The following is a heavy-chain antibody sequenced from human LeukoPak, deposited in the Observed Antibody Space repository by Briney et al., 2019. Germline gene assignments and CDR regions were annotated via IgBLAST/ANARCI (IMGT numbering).Heavy chain of an antibody. V-gene: IGHV3-30-3*01. CDR2: ISYDGSNK. CDR3: ARDRYSSGWRHDIDY. D-gene: IGHD6-19*01. CDR1: GFTFSSYA. J-gene: IGHJ4*02. Sequence: PGGSLRLSCAASGFTFSSYAMHWVRQAPGKGLEWVAVISYDGSNKYYADSVKGRFTISRDNSKNTLYLQMNSLRAEDTAVYYCARDRYSSGWRHDIDYWGQGTLVTVSS.